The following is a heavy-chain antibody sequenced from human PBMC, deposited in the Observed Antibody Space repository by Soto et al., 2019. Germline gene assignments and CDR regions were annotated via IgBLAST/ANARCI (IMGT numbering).Heavy chain of an antibody. V-gene: IGHV3-7*03. CDR3: AREGGGYDFDY. D-gene: IGHD5-12*01. J-gene: IGHJ4*02. CDR2: IKQDGSEK. CDR1: GFTFSSYW. Sequence: GGSLRLSCAASGFTFSSYWMIWVRQAPGKGLEWVANIKQDGSEKYYVDSVKGRFTISRDNAKNSLYLQMNSLRAEDTAVYYCAREGGGYDFDYWGQGTLVTVSS.